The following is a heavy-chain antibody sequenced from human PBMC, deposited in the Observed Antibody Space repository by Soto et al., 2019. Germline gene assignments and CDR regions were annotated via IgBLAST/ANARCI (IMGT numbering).Heavy chain of an antibody. J-gene: IGHJ3*02. CDR1: GFTFSSDA. CDR3: VKKDGYSYVFNI. CDR2: ISSNGGST. D-gene: IGHD5-18*01. Sequence: GGSLRLSCSASGFTFSSDAMHWVRQAPGKGLEFVSAISSNGGSTYYADSVKGRFTISRDNSKNTLYLQMSSLRAEDKAVYYWVKKDGYSYVFNIGGQGKMVTFS. V-gene: IGHV3-64D*06.